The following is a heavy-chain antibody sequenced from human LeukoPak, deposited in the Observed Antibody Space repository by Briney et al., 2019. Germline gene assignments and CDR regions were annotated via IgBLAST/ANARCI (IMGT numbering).Heavy chain of an antibody. J-gene: IGHJ4*02. CDR3: AKDQHVVVTAIFDY. D-gene: IGHD2-21*02. CDR1: GFTFSSYA. CDR2: ISGSGGST. V-gene: IGHV3-23*01. Sequence: GGSLRLSCAASGFTFSSYAMSWVRQAPGKGLEWVSAISGSGGSTYYADSVKGRFTIPRDNSKNTLYLQMNSLRAEDTAVYYCAKDQHVVVTAIFDYWGQGTLVTVSS.